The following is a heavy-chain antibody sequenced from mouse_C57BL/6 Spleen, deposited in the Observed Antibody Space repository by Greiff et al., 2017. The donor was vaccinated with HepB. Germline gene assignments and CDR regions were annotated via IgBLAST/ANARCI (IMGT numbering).Heavy chain of an antibody. J-gene: IGHJ1*03. Sequence: QVQLQQSGAELVKPGASVKMSCKASGYTFTSYWITWVKQRPGQGLEWIGDIYPGSGSTNYNEKFKSKATLTVDTSSSTAYMQLSSLTSEDSAVYYCARDYGSSPSDVWGTGTTVTVSS. CDR3: ARDYGSSPSDV. V-gene: IGHV1-55*01. CDR1: GYTFTSYW. D-gene: IGHD1-1*01. CDR2: IYPGSGST.